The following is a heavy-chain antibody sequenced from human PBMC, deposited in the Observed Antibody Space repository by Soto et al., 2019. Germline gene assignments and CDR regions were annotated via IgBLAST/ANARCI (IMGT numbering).Heavy chain of an antibody. CDR1: GFTFSTYC. D-gene: IGHD1-1*01. Sequence: GSLRLSCAASGFTFSTYCMHWVRHTPGTGLVWVSRTCRYGRELYYADSVKGRFTISRDDAKNTLYLQMDSLRVEDTGIYYCVRGTTAWRGMDYWGQGALVTVSS. CDR3: VRGTTAWRGMDY. V-gene: IGHV3-74*01. J-gene: IGHJ4*02. CDR2: TCRYGREL.